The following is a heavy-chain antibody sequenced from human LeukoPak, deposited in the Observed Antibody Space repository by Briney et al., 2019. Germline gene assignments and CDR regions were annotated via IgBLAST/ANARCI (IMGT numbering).Heavy chain of an antibody. D-gene: IGHD3-22*01. Sequence: GASVKVSCKASGYTFTGYYMHWVRQAPGQGLEWVGWINPDSGGTNYAQKFQGRVTMTRDTSIRTAYMELSRLRSDGTAVYYCARVDDRGHYYDSSGPRKLFDYWGQGTLVTVSS. J-gene: IGHJ4*02. CDR2: INPDSGGT. V-gene: IGHV1-2*02. CDR3: ARVDDRGHYYDSSGPRKLFDY. CDR1: GYTFTGYY.